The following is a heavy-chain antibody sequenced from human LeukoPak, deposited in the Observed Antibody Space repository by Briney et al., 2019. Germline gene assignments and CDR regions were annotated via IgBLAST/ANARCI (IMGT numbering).Heavy chain of an antibody. CDR2: ITRNSGGT. D-gene: IGHD1-7*01. V-gene: IGHV1-2*02. Sequence: ASVKVSCKASGYTFTGYYLNWVRQAPRQGLEWMGWITRNSGGTNYAQRFQGRVTMTRDTSISTAYMELSRLRSDDTAVYYCAKRRGLELLYYYYMDVWGKGTTVTVSS. CDR1: GYTFTGYY. J-gene: IGHJ6*03. CDR3: AKRRGLELLYYYYMDV.